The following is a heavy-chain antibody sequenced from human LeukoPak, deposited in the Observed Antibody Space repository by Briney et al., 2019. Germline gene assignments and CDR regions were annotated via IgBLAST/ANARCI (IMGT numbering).Heavy chain of an antibody. CDR2: IRESSGDT. V-gene: IGHV3-23*01. CDR3: AKRPISGDDKSFDY. D-gene: IGHD2-21*01. Sequence: PGGSLRLSCAASGFTVINYAMNWVRQAPGKGLEWVSTIRESSGDTYYEDSVKGRFTIYRDISRNTVYLQMNNLRVEDTAVYFCAKRPISGDDKSFDYWGQGPLVTVSS. J-gene: IGHJ4*02. CDR1: GFTVINYA.